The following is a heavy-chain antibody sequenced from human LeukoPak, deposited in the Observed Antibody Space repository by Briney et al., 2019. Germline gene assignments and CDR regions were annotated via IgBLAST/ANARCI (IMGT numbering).Heavy chain of an antibody. CDR1: GFTFSSYA. CDR3: ANAGDYYDSSGYYY. CDR2: ISGSGGST. V-gene: IGHV3-23*01. Sequence: PGGSLRLSCAASGFTFSSYAMSWVRQAPGKGLEWVSAISGSGGSTYSADSVKGRFTISRDNSKNTLYLQMNSLRAEGTAVYYCANAGDYYDSSGYYYWGQGTLVTVSS. J-gene: IGHJ4*02. D-gene: IGHD3-22*01.